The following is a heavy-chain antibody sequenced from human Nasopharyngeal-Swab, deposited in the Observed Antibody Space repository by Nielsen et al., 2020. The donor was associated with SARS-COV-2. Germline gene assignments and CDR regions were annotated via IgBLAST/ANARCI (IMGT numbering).Heavy chain of an antibody. CDR1: GFTFSSYG. Sequence: LSLTCAASGFTFSSYGMNWVRQAPGKGLEWVSFISSSGSHKYYADSMKGRFTISRDNAKSSLYLQLSSLRAEDTAVYYCARVEEYYYGSGSLSDNWGQGTLVTVSS. D-gene: IGHD3-10*01. CDR3: ARVEEYYYGSGSLSDN. V-gene: IGHV3-21*01. J-gene: IGHJ4*02. CDR2: ISSSGSHK.